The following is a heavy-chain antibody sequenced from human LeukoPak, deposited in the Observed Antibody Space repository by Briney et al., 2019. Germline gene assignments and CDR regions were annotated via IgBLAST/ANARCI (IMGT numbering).Heavy chain of an antibody. CDR2: IIPILGIA. CDR3: ARGDKYWYFDH. V-gene: IGHV1-69*02. CDR1: GGAFSSYT. J-gene: IGHJ2*01. Sequence: SVKVSCKASGGAFSSYTISWVRQAPGQGLEWMGRIIPILGIANYAQKFQGRVTITADKSTSTAYMELSSLRSEDTAVYYCARGDKYWYFDHWGRGTLVTVSS. D-gene: IGHD3-10*01.